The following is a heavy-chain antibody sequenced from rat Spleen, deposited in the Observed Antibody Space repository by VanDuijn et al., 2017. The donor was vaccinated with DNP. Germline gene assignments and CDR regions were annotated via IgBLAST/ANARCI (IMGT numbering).Heavy chain of an antibody. CDR3: ARGNSGSDYFDY. CDR1: GFTFNNYW. Sequence: EVQLVESGGGLVQPGRSLKLSCVASGFTFNNYWMTWIRQAPKKGLEWVTTIHSDGSSTYYRDSVRGRFTFSRDNAENTLYLQMDSLRSEDTATYYCARGNSGSDYFDYWGQGTLVTVSS. V-gene: IGHV5-7*01. D-gene: IGHD4-3*01. J-gene: IGHJ3*01. CDR2: IHSDGSST.